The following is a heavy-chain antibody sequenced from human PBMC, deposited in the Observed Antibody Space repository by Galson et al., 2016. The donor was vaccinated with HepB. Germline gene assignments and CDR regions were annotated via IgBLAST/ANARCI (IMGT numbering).Heavy chain of an antibody. CDR2: IKHDGSDK. CDR1: GFTFSSYW. Sequence: SLRLSCAASGFTFSSYWMSWVRQAPGKGLEWVANIKHDGSDKYYVDSVKGRFTISRDRAKNSLYPQMNSLRAEDTAVYYCAREHGSGSPAYYYYYGMDVWGQGTTVTVSS. J-gene: IGHJ6*02. CDR3: AREHGSGSPAYYYYYGMDV. V-gene: IGHV3-7*01. D-gene: IGHD3-10*01.